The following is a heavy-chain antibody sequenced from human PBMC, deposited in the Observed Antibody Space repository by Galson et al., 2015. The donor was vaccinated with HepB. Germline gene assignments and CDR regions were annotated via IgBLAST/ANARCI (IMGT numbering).Heavy chain of an antibody. V-gene: IGHV1-18*01. CDR1: GYTFTSYG. Sequence: SVKVSCKASGYTFTSYGISWVRQAPGQGLEWMGWISAYNGNTNYAQKLQGRVTMTTDTSTSTAYMELRSLRSDDTAVYYCARDGITMARGVMRRGWFDPWGQGTLVTVSS. D-gene: IGHD3-10*01. CDR3: ARDGITMARGVMRRGWFDP. J-gene: IGHJ5*02. CDR2: ISAYNGNT.